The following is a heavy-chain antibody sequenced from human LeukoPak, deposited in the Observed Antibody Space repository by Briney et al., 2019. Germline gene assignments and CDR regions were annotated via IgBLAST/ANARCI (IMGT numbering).Heavy chain of an antibody. D-gene: IGHD4-23*01. J-gene: IGHJ4*02. CDR2: IRSKVKSYAT. V-gene: IGHV3-73*01. CDR1: GFTFSGSV. Sequence: GRSLRLSCTASGFTFSGSVMHWVRQASGKGLEWVGHIRSKVKSYATAYAASVKGRFTISRDDSKNTAYLQMNSQKTEDTAVYYCTRQVVGVVTDPYFDCWGQGTLVTVSS. CDR3: TRQVVGVVTDPYFDC.